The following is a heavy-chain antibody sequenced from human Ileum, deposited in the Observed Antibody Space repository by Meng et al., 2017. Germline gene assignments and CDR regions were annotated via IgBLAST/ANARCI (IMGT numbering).Heavy chain of an antibody. CDR3: AREWSGSYRHFDY. V-gene: IGHV4-4*02. Sequence: QVHLPESGTGLLKPSGTLSLTCAVSGGSISTSDWWSWVRQPPGKGLEWIGEIHHSGSTNYNPSLKSRVTISVDKSKNQFSLKLNSVTAADTAVYYCAREWSGSYRHFDYWGQGTLVTVSS. CDR1: GGSISTSDW. J-gene: IGHJ4*02. D-gene: IGHD1-26*01. CDR2: IHHSGST.